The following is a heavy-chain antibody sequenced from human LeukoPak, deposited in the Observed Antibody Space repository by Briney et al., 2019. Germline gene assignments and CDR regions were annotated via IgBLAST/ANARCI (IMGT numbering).Heavy chain of an antibody. J-gene: IGHJ4*02. CDR1: GFTFSSYS. V-gene: IGHV3-48*01. CDR2: ISGGGAPV. Sequence: GGSLRLSCAASGFTFSSYSMNWVRLAPGKGLEWVSYISGGGAPVYYADSVEGRFTVSRDNVKSSLYLQMHDLRVDDTAVYFCARDFRSSAWYIGDYWGQGVQVTVSS. D-gene: IGHD6-13*01. CDR3: ARDFRSSAWYIGDY.